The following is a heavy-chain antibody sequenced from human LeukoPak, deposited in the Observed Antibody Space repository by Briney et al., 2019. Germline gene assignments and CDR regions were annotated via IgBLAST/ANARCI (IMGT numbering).Heavy chain of an antibody. D-gene: IGHD1-26*01. Sequence: GGSLRLSCAASGFSFTNYAMTWIRQVPGKGLEWVSDISGSGGRTFYPDSVKGRFTVSRDNSINTLFLQINSLRADDTAVYFCARTLVGATSGPDCYLDSWGQGTLVPVSS. V-gene: IGHV3-23*01. J-gene: IGHJ4*02. CDR1: GFSFTNYA. CDR3: ARTLVGATSGPDCYLDS. CDR2: ISGSGGRT.